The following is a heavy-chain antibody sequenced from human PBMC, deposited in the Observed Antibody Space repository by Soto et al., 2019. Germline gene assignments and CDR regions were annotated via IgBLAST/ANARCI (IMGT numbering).Heavy chain of an antibody. J-gene: IGHJ5*02. V-gene: IGHV4-34*01. CDR1: GGSFSGNY. CDR3: VRRYCSRTSCLAGFDP. D-gene: IGHD2-2*01. CDR2: VNHSGSA. Sequence: SETLSLTCAFYGGSFSGNYWTWIRQPPGKGLEWIGEVNHSGSAKYNPSLKSRVTISVDTSKNQISLKLTSLTAADTALYYCVRRYCSRTSCLAGFDPWGRGTQVTVSS.